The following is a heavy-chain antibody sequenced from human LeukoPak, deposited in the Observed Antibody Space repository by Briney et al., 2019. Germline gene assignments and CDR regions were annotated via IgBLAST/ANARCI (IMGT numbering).Heavy chain of an antibody. D-gene: IGHD3-10*01. CDR1: EFTFNRYW. V-gene: IGHV3-7*04. Sequence: GGSLRLSCAASEFTFNRYWMSWVRQAQGKELEWVANIKHDGSEAHYVDSVTGRFTISRDNAKNSLSLQMNSLNVDDTGVYFCTRDALFGSGRTHLDFWSQGTLVSVSS. CDR2: IKHDGSEA. J-gene: IGHJ4*02. CDR3: TRDALFGSGRTHLDF.